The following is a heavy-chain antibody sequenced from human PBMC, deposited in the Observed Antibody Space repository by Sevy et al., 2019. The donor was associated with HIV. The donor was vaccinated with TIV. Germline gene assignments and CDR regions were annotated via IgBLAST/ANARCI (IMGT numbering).Heavy chain of an antibody. V-gene: IGHV3-21*01. J-gene: IGHJ3*02. D-gene: IGHD3-16*02. CDR3: ARDQYYDYVWGSYRQGDAFDI. CDR1: GFTFSSYS. Sequence: GGSLRLSCAASGFTFSSYSMNWVRQAPGKGLEWVSSISSSSSYIYYADSVKGRFTISRDNAKNSLYLQMNSLRAEDTAVYYCARDQYYDYVWGSYRQGDAFDIWGQRTMVTVSS. CDR2: ISSSSSYI.